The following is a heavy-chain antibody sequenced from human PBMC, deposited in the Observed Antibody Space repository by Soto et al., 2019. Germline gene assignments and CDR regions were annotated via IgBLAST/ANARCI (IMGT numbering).Heavy chain of an antibody. D-gene: IGHD1-1*01. J-gene: IGHJ4*02. CDR2: ISGSGEMT. CDR3: ARSEMTYNWND. V-gene: IGHV3-23*01. CDR1: GFTFRGDA. Sequence: SLRLSCAASGFTFRGDAMSWVRQAPGKGLEWVSSISGSGEMTHYAESVKGRFTISRDNSKNTLYLQMESLRAEDTALYYCARSEMTYNWNDWGQGTLVTVSS.